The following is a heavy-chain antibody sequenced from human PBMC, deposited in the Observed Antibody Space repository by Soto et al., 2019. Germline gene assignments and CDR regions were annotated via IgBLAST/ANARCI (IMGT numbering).Heavy chain of an antibody. J-gene: IGHJ4*02. CDR1: GGTFSSYA. V-gene: IGHV1-69*01. Sequence: QVQLVQSGAEVKKPGSSVKVSCKASGGTFSSYAISWVRQAPGQGLEWMGGIIPIFGTANYAQKFQGRVTITADESTSTGYMELSSLSSEDTAVDYCARDTRNWNYRLDYWGQGTLVTVSS. CDR3: ARDTRNWNYRLDY. CDR2: IIPIFGTA. D-gene: IGHD1-7*01.